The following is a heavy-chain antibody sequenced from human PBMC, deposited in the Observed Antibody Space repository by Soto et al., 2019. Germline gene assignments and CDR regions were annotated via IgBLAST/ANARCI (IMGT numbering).Heavy chain of an antibody. J-gene: IGHJ4*02. D-gene: IGHD4-17*01. CDR1: GYTFTSYG. CDR2: ISAYNGNT. Sequence: QVQLVQSGAEVKKPGASVKVSCKASGYTFTSYGISWVRQAPGQGLEWMGWISAYNGNTNYAQKLQGRVTMTTDTSTGTAYMEVRSLRSDDTAVYYCAIVLKGTTFDSWGQGTLVAVSS. V-gene: IGHV1-18*01. CDR3: AIVLKGTTFDS.